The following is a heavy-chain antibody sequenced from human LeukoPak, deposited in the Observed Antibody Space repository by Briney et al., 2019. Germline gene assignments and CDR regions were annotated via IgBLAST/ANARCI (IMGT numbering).Heavy chain of an antibody. V-gene: IGHV4-31*03. CDR3: ARYTVDTAMVFPGVYYFDY. CDR2: IYYSGST. D-gene: IGHD5-18*01. CDR1: GGSISSGGYY. Sequence: SETLSLTCTVSGGSISSGGYYWSWIRQHPGKGLEWIGYIYYSGSTYYNPSLKSRVTISVDTSKNQFSLKLSSVTAADTAVYYCARYTVDTAMVFPGVYYFDYWGQGTLVTVSS. J-gene: IGHJ4*02.